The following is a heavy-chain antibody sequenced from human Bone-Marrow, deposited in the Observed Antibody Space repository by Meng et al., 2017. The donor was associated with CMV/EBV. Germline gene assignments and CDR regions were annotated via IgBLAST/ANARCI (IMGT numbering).Heavy chain of an antibody. Sequence: GGSLRLSCAASGFIFSSYEMNWVRQAPGKGLEWVSFIISSGGTIYYADSVKGRFTISRDNAKNSLYLQMNSLRAEDTAVYYCARHPDPWGQGTLVTVPS. CDR2: IISSGGTI. CDR1: GFIFSSYE. CDR3: ARHPDP. V-gene: IGHV3-48*03. J-gene: IGHJ5*02.